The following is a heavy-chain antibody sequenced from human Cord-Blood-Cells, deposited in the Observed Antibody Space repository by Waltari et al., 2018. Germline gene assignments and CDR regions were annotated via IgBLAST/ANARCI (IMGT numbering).Heavy chain of an antibody. Sequence: EVQLVESGGGLVQPGGSLRLSCVASGFPFGSSGMSWVRQATGKGLEWVANVKQDGSEKYYVDSVKGRFTISRDNAKNSLYLQMNSLRAEDTAVYYCARGAQKLGLFDYWGQGTLVTVSS. CDR3: ARGAQKLGLFDY. CDR2: VKQDGSEK. CDR1: GFPFGSSG. V-gene: IGHV3-7*01. D-gene: IGHD6-13*01. J-gene: IGHJ4*02.